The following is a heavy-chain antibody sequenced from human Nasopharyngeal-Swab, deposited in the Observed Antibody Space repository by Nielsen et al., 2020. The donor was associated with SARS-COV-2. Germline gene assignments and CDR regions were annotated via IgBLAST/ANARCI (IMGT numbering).Heavy chain of an antibody. D-gene: IGHD2-15*01. CDR3: ARGLRYCSGTLCYTDAFDI. CDR1: GFSFSSYD. V-gene: IGHV3-13*05. CDR2: IGSSGDP. Sequence: GESLKISCAASGFSFSSYDIHWVRQPAGKGLEWVSGIGSSGDPYYAGSVKSRFTISRENATSSLYLQLNSVRAGDTAVYYCARGLRYCSGTLCYTDAFDIWGQGTMVTVSS. J-gene: IGHJ3*02.